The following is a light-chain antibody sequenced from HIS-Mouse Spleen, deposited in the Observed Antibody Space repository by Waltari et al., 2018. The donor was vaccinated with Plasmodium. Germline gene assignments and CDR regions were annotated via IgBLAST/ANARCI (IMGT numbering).Light chain of an antibody. V-gene: IGKV3-15*01. CDR1: QSVSSN. J-gene: IGKJ3*01. Sequence: EIVMTQSPASLSVSPGERATLSCRASQSVSSNSAWYQQKPGQAPRLLIYGASTRATGIPARFSGSGSGTEFTLTISSLQSEDFAVDYCQQYNNWSFTFGPGTKVDIK. CDR3: QQYNNWSFT. CDR2: GAS.